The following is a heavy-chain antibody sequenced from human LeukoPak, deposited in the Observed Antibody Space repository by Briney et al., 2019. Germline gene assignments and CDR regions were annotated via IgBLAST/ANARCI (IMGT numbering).Heavy chain of an antibody. CDR3: ATKMCSSTSCYGAFDI. CDR1: GYTLTELS. D-gene: IGHD2-2*01. J-gene: IGHJ3*02. CDR2: FDPEDGET. Sequence: ASVTVSFKVSGYTLTELSMHWVRQAPGKGLEWMGGFDPEDGETIYAQKFQGRVTMTEDTSTDTAYMELSSLRSEDTAVYYCATKMCSSTSCYGAFDIWGQGTMVTVSS. V-gene: IGHV1-24*01.